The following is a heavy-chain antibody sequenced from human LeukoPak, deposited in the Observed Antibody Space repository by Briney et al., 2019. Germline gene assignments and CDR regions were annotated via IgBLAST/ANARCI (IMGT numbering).Heavy chain of an antibody. CDR1: GYRFATYW. J-gene: IGHJ4*02. V-gene: IGHV5-51*01. Sequence: GESLKISCQGSGYRFATYWIGWVRQMPGKGLEWKGIIYPGDSDTRYSPSFQGQVTISADESISTAYLQWSSLKASDTAMYYCARHPSSSSRDRFDYWGQGTLVTVSS. CDR2: IYPGDSDT. CDR3: ARHPSSSSRDRFDY. D-gene: IGHD6-13*01.